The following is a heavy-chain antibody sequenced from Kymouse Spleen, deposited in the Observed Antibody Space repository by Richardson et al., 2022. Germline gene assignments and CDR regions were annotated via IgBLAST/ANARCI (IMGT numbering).Heavy chain of an antibody. V-gene: IGHV3-74*01. CDR2: INSDGSST. J-gene: IGHJ4*02. CDR1: GFTFSSYW. Sequence: EVQLVESGGGLVQPGGSLRLSCAASGFTFSSYWMHWVRQAPGKGLVWVSRINSDGSSTSYADSVKGRFTISRDNAKNTLYLQMNSLRAEDTAVYYCARDSETTVTTYVFFDYWGQGTLVTVSS. D-gene: IGHD4-11,IGHD4-11*01. CDR3: ARDSETTVTTYVFFDY.